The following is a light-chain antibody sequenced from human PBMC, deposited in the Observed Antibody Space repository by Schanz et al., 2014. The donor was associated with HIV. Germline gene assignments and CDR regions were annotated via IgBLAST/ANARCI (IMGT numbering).Light chain of an antibody. J-gene: IGKJ3*01. CDR2: DAS. CDR3: QQYGSSPT. CDR1: QSVSSN. Sequence: EIVLTQSPGTLSVSPGESATLSCRASQSVSSNLAWYQQKPRLAPRLLIYDASSRATGIPDRFSGSGSGTDFTLTISRLEPEDFAVYYCQQYGSSPTFGPGTKVDIK. V-gene: IGKV3D-20*01.